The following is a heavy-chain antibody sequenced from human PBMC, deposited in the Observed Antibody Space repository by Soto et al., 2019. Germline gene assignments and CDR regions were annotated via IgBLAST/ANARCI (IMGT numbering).Heavy chain of an antibody. CDR2: IYYSGST. Sequence: SEPLSLTCTVSGGSISSGDYYWCWIRQPPGNGLEWIGYIYYSGSTWYNPSLKSRVTISVDTSKNQFSLQLSSVTAAATAVYYCARAYYDFWSGYYPMYYFDYWGQGTLVTVS. V-gene: IGHV4-30-4*08. J-gene: IGHJ4*02. CDR3: ARAYYDFWSGYYPMYYFDY. CDR1: GGSISSGDYY. D-gene: IGHD3-3*01.